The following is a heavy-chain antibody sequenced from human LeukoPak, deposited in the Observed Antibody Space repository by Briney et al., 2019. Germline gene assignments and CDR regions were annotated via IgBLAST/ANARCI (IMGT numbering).Heavy chain of an antibody. Sequence: GGSLRLSCAASGFTFSSYGMHWVRQAPGKGLEWVAFIRYDGSNKYYADSVKGRFTISRDNSKNTLYLQMNSLRAEDTAVYYCAKDVHRLLGIEWLGFDYWGQGTLVTVSS. D-gene: IGHD3-22*01. CDR2: IRYDGSNK. V-gene: IGHV3-30*02. CDR3: AKDVHRLLGIEWLGFDY. J-gene: IGHJ4*02. CDR1: GFTFSSYG.